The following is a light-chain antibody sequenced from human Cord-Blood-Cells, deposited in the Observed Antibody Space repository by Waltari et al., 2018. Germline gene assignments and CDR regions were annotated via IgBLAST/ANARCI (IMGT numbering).Light chain of an antibody. CDR3: QQYNSYLWT. Sequence: DIQMTQSPSTLSAYVGDRLTITCRASQSISSWMAWNQQKPGKAPKLLIYDASSLESGVPSRFSGSGSGTEFTLTISSLQPDDFATYYCQQYNSYLWTFGQGTKVEIK. V-gene: IGKV1-5*01. CDR1: QSISSW. J-gene: IGKJ1*01. CDR2: DAS.